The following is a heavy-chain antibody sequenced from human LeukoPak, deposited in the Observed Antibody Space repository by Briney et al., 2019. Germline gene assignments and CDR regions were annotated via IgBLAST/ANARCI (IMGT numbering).Heavy chain of an antibody. D-gene: IGHD6-19*01. CDR2: INPNSGGT. V-gene: IGHV1-2*02. CDR1: GYTFTAYY. Sequence: ASVKVSCKAPGYTFTAYYMHWVRQAPGQGLEWMGWINPNSGGTNFAQKFQGRVTTTRDTSISTAYMELSRLRSDDTAVYYCARGEKPETVAGPTDYYYYYGMDVWGQGTTVTVSS. CDR3: ARGEKPETVAGPTDYYYYYGMDV. J-gene: IGHJ6*02.